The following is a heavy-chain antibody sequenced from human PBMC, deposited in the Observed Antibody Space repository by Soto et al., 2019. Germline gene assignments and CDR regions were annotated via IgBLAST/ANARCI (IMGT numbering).Heavy chain of an antibody. D-gene: IGHD2-15*01. CDR3: APHVSCSGGSCQYDAFAI. CDR1: GFTVSSHA. J-gene: IGHJ3*02. CDR2: VTADGGT. Sequence: EVQVLESGGGLVQPGGSLRLSCEGSGFTVSSHAMTWIRQAPGKGPEWVSTVTADGGTYYADSVKGRFAMSRDTSENTLYLKMNSQGAEDTAAYYCAPHVSCSGGSCQYDAFAIRGQGTMVTVSS. V-gene: IGHV3-23*01.